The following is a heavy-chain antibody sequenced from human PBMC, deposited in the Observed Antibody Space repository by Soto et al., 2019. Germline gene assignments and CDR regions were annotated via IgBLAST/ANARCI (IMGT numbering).Heavy chain of an antibody. CDR2: ISAYDGKT. J-gene: IGHJ5*02. V-gene: IGHV1-18*01. CDR3: ARDPHEFWTSYWFDP. D-gene: IGHD3-3*01. Sequence: VASVKVSCKTSGYTFNTYGINWVRQAPGQGLELMGWISAYDGKTTYAEKFQGRVTLTTDTSTSTAYMELRNLRSDDTAIYYCARDPHEFWTSYWFDPWGQGTPVTVSS. CDR1: GYTFNTYG.